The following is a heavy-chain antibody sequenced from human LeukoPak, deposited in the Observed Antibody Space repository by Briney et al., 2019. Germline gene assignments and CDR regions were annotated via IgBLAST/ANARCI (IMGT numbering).Heavy chain of an antibody. CDR2: IYHSGST. CDR3: ASRKLGNDY. V-gene: IGHV4-38-2*02. D-gene: IGHD7-27*01. Sequence: SETLSLTCTVSGYSISSGYYWGWIRQPPGKGLEWIGSIYHSGSTYYNPSLKSRVTISVDTSKNQFSLKLSSVTAADTAVYYCASRKLGNDYWGQGTLVTVSS. J-gene: IGHJ4*02. CDR1: GYSISSGYY.